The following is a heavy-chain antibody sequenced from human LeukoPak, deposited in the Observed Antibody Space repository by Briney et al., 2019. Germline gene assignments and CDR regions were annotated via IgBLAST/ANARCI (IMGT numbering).Heavy chain of an antibody. Sequence: GGSLRLSCAASGFTFSNYWMHWVRQAPGKGRVWVSRIKSDGSDTSYADSVKGRFTVSRDNAKNTLYLQMNSLRVEDTAVYYCARDLTYGSNWFDPWGQGTLVTVSS. D-gene: IGHD4-17*01. CDR3: ARDLTYGSNWFDP. J-gene: IGHJ5*02. CDR2: IKSDGSDT. CDR1: GFTFSNYW. V-gene: IGHV3-74*01.